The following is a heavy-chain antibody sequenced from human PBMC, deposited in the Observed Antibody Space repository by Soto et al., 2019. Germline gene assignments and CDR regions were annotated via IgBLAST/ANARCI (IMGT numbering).Heavy chain of an antibody. Sequence: GASVKVSCKASGYTLTGYYLHWVRQAPGQGLEWMGYINPDSGRTRYAQKFQGTVTMTRDTSITTAYLELSSLKYDDSAIFYCALSFSQTNIDVWGRGTTVTVSS. CDR2: INPDSGRT. J-gene: IGHJ6*01. V-gene: IGHV1-2*02. CDR3: ALSFSQTNIDV. CDR1: GYTLTGYY.